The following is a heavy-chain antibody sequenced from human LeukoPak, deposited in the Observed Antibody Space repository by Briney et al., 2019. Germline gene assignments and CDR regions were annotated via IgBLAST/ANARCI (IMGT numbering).Heavy chain of an antibody. D-gene: IGHD3-10*01. CDR1: GYTLTELS. J-gene: IGHJ4*02. V-gene: IGHV1-24*01. CDR3: ATGLDLWYGEVY. CDR2: FNPEDGRT. Sequence: GASVKVSCKVSGYTLTELSMHWVRQAPGKGLEWMGGFNPEDGRTKYAQKFQGRVTMTEDTSTDTAYMEVSSLRSEDTAVYYCATGLDLWYGEVYWGQGTLVTVSS.